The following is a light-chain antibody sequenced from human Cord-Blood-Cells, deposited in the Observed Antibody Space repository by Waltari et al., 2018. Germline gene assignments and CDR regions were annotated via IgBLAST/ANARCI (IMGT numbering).Light chain of an antibody. J-gene: IGLJ2*01. CDR3: CSYAGSSTLV. CDR2: EGS. V-gene: IGLV2-23*01. Sequence: QSALTQPASVSGSPGQSITISCPETSSDVGTYNLACWYQQHQGKAPKLMIYEGSKRPSGVSNRVSGSKSGNTASLTISGLQAEDEADYYCCSYAGSSTLVFGGGTKLTVL. CDR1: SSDVGTYNL.